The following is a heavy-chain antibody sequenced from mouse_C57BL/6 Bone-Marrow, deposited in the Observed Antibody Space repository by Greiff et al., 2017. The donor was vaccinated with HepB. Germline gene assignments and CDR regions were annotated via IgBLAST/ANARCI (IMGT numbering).Heavy chain of an antibody. V-gene: IGHV1-85*01. CDR3: ARRTTVVATYFDY. CDR1: GYTFTSYD. Sequence: QVQLQQSGPELVKPGASVKLSCKASGYTFTSYDINWVKQRPRQGLEWIGWIYPRDGSTKYNEKFKGKATLTVDTSSSTAYMELHSLTSEDSAVYFCARRTTVVATYFDYWGQGTTLTVSS. D-gene: IGHD1-1*01. CDR2: IYPRDGST. J-gene: IGHJ2*01.